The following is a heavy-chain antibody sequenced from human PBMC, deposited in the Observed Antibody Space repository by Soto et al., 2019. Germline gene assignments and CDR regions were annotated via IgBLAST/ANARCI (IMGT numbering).Heavy chain of an antibody. Sequence: VQLVESGGGLVQSGGSLRLSCAASGFTFSNYWMSWVRQAPGKGLEWVANIKQDGSEKNFVDSVKGRFTISRDNAENSVYLQLNILRAVYTAVYYCPRPGWYNWNERGNFDSWGQGTLVTVPS. V-gene: IGHV3-7*01. D-gene: IGHD1-1*01. CDR1: GFTFSNYW. CDR2: IKQDGSEK. CDR3: PRPGWYNWNERGNFDS. J-gene: IGHJ4*02.